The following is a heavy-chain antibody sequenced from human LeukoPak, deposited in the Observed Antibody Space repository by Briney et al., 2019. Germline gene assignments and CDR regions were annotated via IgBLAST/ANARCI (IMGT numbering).Heavy chain of an antibody. Sequence: SETLSLTCTVSGGTISPYCWSWIRQPPGKGLGWIGYIYYSGSTNYNPSLKSRVTMSVDTSKNHFSLELTSVTAADTAVYYCARKVATISPFDYWGQGTLVTVSS. CDR1: GGTISPYC. D-gene: IGHD5-24*01. J-gene: IGHJ4*02. CDR3: ARKVATISPFDY. V-gene: IGHV4-59*08. CDR2: IYYSGST.